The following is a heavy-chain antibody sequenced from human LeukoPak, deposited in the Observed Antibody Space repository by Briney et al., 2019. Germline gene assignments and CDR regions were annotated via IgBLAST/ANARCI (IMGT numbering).Heavy chain of an antibody. Sequence: GESLKISCKGSGYSFTSYWIGWVRQMPGKGLEWMGIIYPGDSDTRYSPSFQGQVTISADKSTSTAYLQWSSLKASDTAMYYCARLGVVGATRAYFDYWGQGTLVTVSS. D-gene: IGHD1-26*01. CDR3: ARLGVVGATRAYFDY. V-gene: IGHV5-51*01. J-gene: IGHJ4*02. CDR1: GYSFTSYW. CDR2: IYPGDSDT.